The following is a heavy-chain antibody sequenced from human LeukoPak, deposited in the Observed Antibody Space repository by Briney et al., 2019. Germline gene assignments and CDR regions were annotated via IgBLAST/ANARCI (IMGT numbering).Heavy chain of an antibody. V-gene: IGHV4-61*02. CDR1: GGSISSGSYY. CDR2: IYTSGST. Sequence: SQTLSLTCTVSGGSISSGSYYWSWIRQTAGKGLEWIGRIYTSGSTNYNPSLKSRVTISVDTSKNQFSLKLSSVTAADTAVYYCASPSYSSSSHDAFDIWGQGTMVTVSS. J-gene: IGHJ3*02. CDR3: ASPSYSSSSHDAFDI. D-gene: IGHD6-6*01.